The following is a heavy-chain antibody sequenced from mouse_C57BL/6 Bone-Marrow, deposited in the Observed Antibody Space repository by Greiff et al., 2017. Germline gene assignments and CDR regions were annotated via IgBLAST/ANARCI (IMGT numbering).Heavy chain of an antibody. V-gene: IGHV5-9*01. CDR2: ISGGGGHT. Sequence: DVKLVESGGGLVKPGGSLKLSCAASGFTFSSYTMSWVRQTPEQRLEWVATISGGGGHTYYPDSVKGRFTISRDNARNTLYLQRGSLRSEDTALYYWARQGQLPFAYWGQGTLVTVSA. J-gene: IGHJ3*01. D-gene: IGHD6-1*01. CDR1: GFTFSSYT. CDR3: ARQGQLPFAY.